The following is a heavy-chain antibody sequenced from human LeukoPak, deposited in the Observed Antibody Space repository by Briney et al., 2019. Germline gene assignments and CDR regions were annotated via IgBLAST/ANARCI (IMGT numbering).Heavy chain of an antibody. CDR3: ARPDYDFWSGSPGGNYMDV. CDR1: RFTVSSNY. D-gene: IGHD3-3*01. V-gene: IGHV3-66*04. J-gene: IGHJ6*03. Sequence: GGSLRLSCAASRFTVSSNYMTWVRQAPGKGLEWVSVIYSGGNTHYADSVKGRFTISRDNSKNTLYLQMNSLRPEDTAVYYCARPDYDFWSGSPGGNYMDVWGKGTTVTVSS. CDR2: IYSGGNT.